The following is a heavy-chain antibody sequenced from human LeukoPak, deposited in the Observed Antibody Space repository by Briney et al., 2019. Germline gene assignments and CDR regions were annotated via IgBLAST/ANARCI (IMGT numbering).Heavy chain of an antibody. CDR1: GFIFGGYA. D-gene: IGHD3-3*01. CDR2: ISYDGGKT. Sequence: GGSLRLSCAASGFIFGGYAMHWVRQAPGEGLQWLAVISYDGGKTYYADSVEGRFTISRDNSKSTVYLEINSLRSEDTAIYYCARGFNDFWSGSQLEYWGQGTLVTVSS. V-gene: IGHV3-30-3*01. J-gene: IGHJ4*02. CDR3: ARGFNDFWSGSQLEY.